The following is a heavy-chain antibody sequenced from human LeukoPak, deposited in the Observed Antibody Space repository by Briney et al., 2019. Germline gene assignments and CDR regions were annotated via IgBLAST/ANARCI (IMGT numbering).Heavy chain of an antibody. CDR1: GGTFSSYA. CDR3: ARSKGGATYPFDY. CDR2: IIPIFGTA. J-gene: IGHJ4*02. V-gene: IGHV1-69*01. D-gene: IGHD1-26*01. Sequence: SVKVSCKASGGTFSSYAISWVRQAPGQGLEWMGGIIPIFGTANYAQKFQGRVTITADESTSTAYMELSSLRSEGTAVYYCARSKGGATYPFDYWGQGTLVTVSS.